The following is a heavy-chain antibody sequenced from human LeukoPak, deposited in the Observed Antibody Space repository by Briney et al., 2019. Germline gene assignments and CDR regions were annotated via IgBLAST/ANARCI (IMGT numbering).Heavy chain of an antibody. D-gene: IGHD3-10*01. V-gene: IGHV4-4*07. CDR3: ARQLYYYGSGSYYKDLYYFDY. Sequence: SETLSLTCTVSGGSISSYYWSWIRQSAGKGLEWIGRIYTSGSTNYNPSLKSRVTMSVDTSKNQFSLKLSSVTAADTAVYYCARQLYYYGSGSYYKDLYYFDYWGQGTLVTVSS. J-gene: IGHJ4*02. CDR1: GGSISSYY. CDR2: IYTSGST.